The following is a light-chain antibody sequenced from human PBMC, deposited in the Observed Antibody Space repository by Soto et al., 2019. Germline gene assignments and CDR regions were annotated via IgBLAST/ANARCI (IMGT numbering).Light chain of an antibody. CDR3: SSYTTSNTRQIV. CDR1: SSDVGGYNY. CDR2: DVS. V-gene: IGLV2-14*03. J-gene: IGLJ1*01. Sequence: QSVLTQPASVSGSPGQSITISCTGTSSDVGGYNYVSWYQHHPGKAPKLLTYDVSNRPSGVSNRFSGSKSDNTASLTISGLQPGDEADYYCSSYTTSNTRQIVFGTGTKVTVL.